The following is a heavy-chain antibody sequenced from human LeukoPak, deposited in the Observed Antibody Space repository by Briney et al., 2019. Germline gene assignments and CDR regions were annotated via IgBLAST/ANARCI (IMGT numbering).Heavy chain of an antibody. Sequence: GASVSVSCKASGDTFTSYYMHWVRQAPGQGLEWMGVINPSGGSTSYAQKFQGGVTMTRDTSTSIVYMELGSLRSEDTAVYYCARDLTGGLAPHWGQGTLVTVSS. V-gene: IGHV1-46*01. J-gene: IGHJ4*02. CDR3: ARDLTGGLAPH. CDR2: INPSGGST. D-gene: IGHD7-27*01. CDR1: GDTFTSYY.